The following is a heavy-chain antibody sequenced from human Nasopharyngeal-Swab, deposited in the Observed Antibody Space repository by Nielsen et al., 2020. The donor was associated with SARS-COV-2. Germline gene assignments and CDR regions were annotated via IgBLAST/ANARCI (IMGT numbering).Heavy chain of an antibody. CDR2: IYHSGST. D-gene: IGHD3-22*01. CDR3: AREKYYYDSSGYYRWFDP. Sequence: SETLSLTCTVSGGSVSSGSYYWSWIRQPPGKGLEWIGYIYHSGSTYYNPSLKSRVTISVDRSKNQFSLKLSSVTAADTAVYYCAREKYYYDSSGYYRWFDPWGQGTLVTVSS. V-gene: IGHV4-30-2*01. J-gene: IGHJ5*02. CDR1: GGSVSSGSYY.